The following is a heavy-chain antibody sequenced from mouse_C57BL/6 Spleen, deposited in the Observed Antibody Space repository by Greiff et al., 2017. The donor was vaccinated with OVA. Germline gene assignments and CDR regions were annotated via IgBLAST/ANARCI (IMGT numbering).Heavy chain of an antibody. Sequence: EVHLVESGGGLVQPGGSLSLSCAASGFTFTDYYMSWVRQPPGKALEWLGFIRNKANGYTTEYSASVKGRFTISRDNSQSILYLQMNALRAEDSATYYCARWLLRGWYFDVWGTGTTVTVSS. CDR1: GFTFTDYY. J-gene: IGHJ1*03. D-gene: IGHD2-3*01. V-gene: IGHV7-3*01. CDR2: IRNKANGYTT. CDR3: ARWLLRGWYFDV.